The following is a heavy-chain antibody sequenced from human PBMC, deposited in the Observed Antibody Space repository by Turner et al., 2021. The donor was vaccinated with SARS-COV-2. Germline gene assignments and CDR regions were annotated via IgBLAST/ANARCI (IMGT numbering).Heavy chain of an antibody. V-gene: IGHV3-30*18. D-gene: IGHD4-4*01. Sequence: QVQLVESWGGVVQPGRSLRLSCAASGFTFSSYGMHWVRQAPGKGLEWGAVTSYDGSNKYYADSVKGRFTISRDNSKNTLYLQMNSLRAEDTAVYYCAKQQGLYSNPMYYFDYWGQGTLVTVSS. J-gene: IGHJ4*02. CDR3: AKQQGLYSNPMYYFDY. CDR1: GFTFSSYG. CDR2: TSYDGSNK.